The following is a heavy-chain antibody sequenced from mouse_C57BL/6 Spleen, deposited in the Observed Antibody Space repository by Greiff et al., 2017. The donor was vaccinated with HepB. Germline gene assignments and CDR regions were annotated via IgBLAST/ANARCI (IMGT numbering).Heavy chain of an antibody. V-gene: IGHV14-4*01. CDR1: GFNIKDDY. J-gene: IGHJ3*01. CDR3: TFGTTIQRPLAY. Sequence: EVKLEESGAELVRPGASVKLSCTASGFNIKDDYMHWVKQRPEQGLEWIGWIDPENGDTEYASKFQGKATITADTSSNTAYLQLSSLTSEDTAVYYCTFGTTIQRPLAYWGQGTLVTVSA. CDR2: IDPENGDT. D-gene: IGHD2-12*01.